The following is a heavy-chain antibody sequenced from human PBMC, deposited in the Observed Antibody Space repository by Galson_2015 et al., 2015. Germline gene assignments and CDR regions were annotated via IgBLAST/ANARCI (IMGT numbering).Heavy chain of an antibody. CDR1: GFTFSSYS. D-gene: IGHD3-16*02. CDR3: ARDVGYYDYVWGSYRPEGY. J-gene: IGHJ4*02. V-gene: IGHV3-21*01. CDR2: ISSSSSYI. Sequence: SLRLSCAASGFTFSSYSMNWVRQAPGKGLEWVSSISSSSSYIYYADSVKGRFTISRDNAKNSLYLQMNSLRAEGTAVYYCARDVGYYDYVWGSYRPEGYWGQGTLVTVSS.